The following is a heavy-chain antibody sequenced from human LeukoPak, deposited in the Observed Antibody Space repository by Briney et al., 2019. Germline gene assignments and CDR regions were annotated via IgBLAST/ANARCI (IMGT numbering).Heavy chain of an antibody. V-gene: IGHV3-74*01. CDR2: INSDGSST. CDR1: GFTFGDYA. J-gene: IGHJ4*02. Sequence: GGSLRLSCTASGFTFGDYAISWVRQAPGKGLVWVSRINSDGSSTSYADSVKGRFTISRDNAKNTLYLQMNSLRAEDTAVYYCARGPSYGNWGQGTLVTVSS. CDR3: ARGPSYGN. D-gene: IGHD4-17*01.